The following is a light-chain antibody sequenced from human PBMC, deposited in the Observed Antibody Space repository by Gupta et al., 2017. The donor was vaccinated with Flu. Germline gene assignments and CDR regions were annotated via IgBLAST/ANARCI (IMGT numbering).Light chain of an antibody. J-gene: IGKJ2*01. CDR1: QSLLHSNGYNY. Sequence: DILVTQSPLFLPVSPGEPASISCTSSQSLLHSNGYNYLDWYFQKPGQPPQLLMLLGSTRASGVPERFTGNGSGTKFTLEISRVEAEDFGIYYCMQALQSPHTFGQGTKLQIK. CDR3: MQALQSPHT. CDR2: LGS. V-gene: IGKV2-28*01.